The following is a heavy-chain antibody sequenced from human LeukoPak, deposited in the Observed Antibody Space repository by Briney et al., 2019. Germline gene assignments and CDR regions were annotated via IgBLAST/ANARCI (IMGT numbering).Heavy chain of an antibody. D-gene: IGHD6-13*01. V-gene: IGHV1-46*01. J-gene: IGHJ5*02. Sequence: ASVKVSCKTSGYIFTYYYIQWVRQAPGQGLEWMGIVNPSGGSTTYAQKFQGRVTMTRDMSTGTVYTELSSLRSEDTAMYYCARASAPRSWFDPWGQGTLVTVSS. CDR3: ARASAPRSWFDP. CDR2: VNPSGGST. CDR1: GYIFTYYY.